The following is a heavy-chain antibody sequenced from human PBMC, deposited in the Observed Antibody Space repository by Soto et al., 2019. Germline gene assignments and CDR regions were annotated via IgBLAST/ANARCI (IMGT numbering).Heavy chain of an antibody. CDR1: GFTFSSYW. D-gene: IGHD2-2*03. CDR2: INSDGSST. Sequence: GGSLRLSCAASGFTFSSYWMQWVRQAPGKGPVWVSRINSDGSSTSYADSVKGRFTISRDNAKNTLYLQMNSLRAEDTAVYYCARDRYGYCSSTSCYAIYNYGMDVWGQGTTVTVSS. J-gene: IGHJ6*02. CDR3: ARDRYGYCSSTSCYAIYNYGMDV. V-gene: IGHV3-74*01.